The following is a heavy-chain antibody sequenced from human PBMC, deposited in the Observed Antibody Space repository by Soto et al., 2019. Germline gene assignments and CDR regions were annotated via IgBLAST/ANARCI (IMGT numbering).Heavy chain of an antibody. CDR1: GGSISSSSYY. CDR2: IYYSGST. CDR3: ASSMGESITMIVV. D-gene: IGHD3-22*01. J-gene: IGHJ4*02. V-gene: IGHV4-39*01. Sequence: QLQLQESGPGLVKPSETLSLTCTVSGGSISSSSYYWGWIRQPPGKGLEWIGSIYYSGSTYYNPSLKSRVTISVYTSKNQFSLKLISVTAADTAVYYCASSMGESITMIVVWGQGTLVTVSS.